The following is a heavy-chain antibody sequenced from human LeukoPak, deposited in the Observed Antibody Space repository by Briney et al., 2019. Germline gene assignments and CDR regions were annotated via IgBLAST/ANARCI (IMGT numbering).Heavy chain of an antibody. CDR2: MNPNSGNT. J-gene: IGHJ6*02. D-gene: IGHD2-15*01. V-gene: IGHV1-8*01. Sequence: GASVKVSCKASGYTFTSYDINWVRQATGQGLEWMGWMNPNSGNTGYAQKFQGRVTMTRNTSISTAYMELSSLRSEDTAVYYCARGSIVVVVAATYGMDVWGQGTTVTVSS. CDR1: GYTFTSYD. CDR3: ARGSIVVVVAATYGMDV.